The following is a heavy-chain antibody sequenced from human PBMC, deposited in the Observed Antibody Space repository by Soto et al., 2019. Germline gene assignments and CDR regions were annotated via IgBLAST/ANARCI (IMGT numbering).Heavy chain of an antibody. V-gene: IGHV1-18*01. D-gene: IGHD3-16*01. J-gene: IGHJ1*01. CDR3: MRGAVGWLDDLRQGELGP. Sequence: QVHMVQSGAEVKKPGASVKVACKASGYSFTSYGVSWVRQAPGQGLEWMGWISTYNGNTNYAQKFQDRVKMTADTSTSTAYMELGSLRSDDTAIYYCMRGAVGWLDDLRQGELGPWGQGTLVTVSA. CDR2: ISTYNGNT. CDR1: GYSFTSYG.